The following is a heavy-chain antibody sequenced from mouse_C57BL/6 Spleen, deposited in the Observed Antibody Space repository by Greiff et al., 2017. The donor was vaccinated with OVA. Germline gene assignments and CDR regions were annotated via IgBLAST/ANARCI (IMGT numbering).Heavy chain of an antibody. CDR2: ISSGSSTI. CDR3: ARPDYYGSSSYFDV. CDR1: GFTFSDYG. D-gene: IGHD1-1*01. J-gene: IGHJ1*03. Sequence: VQLKESGGGLVKPGGSLKLSCAASGFTFSDYGMHWVRQAPEKGLEWVAYISSGSSTIYYADTVKGRFTISRDNAKNTLFLQMTSLRSEDTAMYYCARPDYYGSSSYFDVWGTGTTVTVSA. V-gene: IGHV5-17*01.